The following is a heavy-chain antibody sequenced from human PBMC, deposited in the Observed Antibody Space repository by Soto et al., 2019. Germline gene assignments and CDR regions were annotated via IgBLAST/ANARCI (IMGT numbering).Heavy chain of an antibody. CDR1: GGSISSGDYY. D-gene: IGHD3-10*01. V-gene: IGHV4-30-4*01. CDR2: IYYSGNT. Sequence: QVQLQESGPGLVKPSQTLSLTCSVSGGSISSGDYYWNWIRQPPGKGLEGIGYIYYSGNTYYNPSPRSRVPVSLVRSEIQFSLKLSFVTAADTAVYYCARDRYYGSGTYYNFYYGMDVWGQGTTVTVPS. J-gene: IGHJ6*02. CDR3: ARDRYYGSGTYYNFYYGMDV.